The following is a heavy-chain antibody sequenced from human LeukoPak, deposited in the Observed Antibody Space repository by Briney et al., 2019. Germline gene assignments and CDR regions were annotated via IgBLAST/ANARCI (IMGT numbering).Heavy chain of an antibody. D-gene: IGHD2-15*01. CDR1: GGSISSSSYY. CDR3: ARTSSGRKGSDFDY. V-gene: IGHV4-39*07. CDR2: IYYSGST. Sequence: PSETLSLTCTVSGGSISSSSYYWGWIRQPPGKGLEWIGSIYYSGSTYYNPSLKSRVTISVDTSKNQFSLKLSSVTAADAAVYYCARTSSGRKGSDFDYWGQGTLVTVSS. J-gene: IGHJ4*02.